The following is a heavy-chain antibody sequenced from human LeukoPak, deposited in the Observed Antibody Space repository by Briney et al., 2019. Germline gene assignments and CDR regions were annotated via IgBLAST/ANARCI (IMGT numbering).Heavy chain of an antibody. Sequence: ASVKVSCKASGYTFTSYDINWVRQATGQGREWMGWMNPNSGNTGYAQKFQGRVTITRNTSISTAYMELSSLRSEDTAVYYCASGRRLDFDLLTWGQGTLVTVSS. CDR2: MNPNSGNT. D-gene: IGHD3-9*01. CDR3: ASGRRLDFDLLT. CDR1: GYTFTSYD. V-gene: IGHV1-8*03. J-gene: IGHJ5*02.